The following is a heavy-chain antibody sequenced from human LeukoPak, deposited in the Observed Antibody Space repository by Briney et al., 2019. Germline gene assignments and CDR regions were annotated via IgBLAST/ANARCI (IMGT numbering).Heavy chain of an antibody. Sequence: SETLSLTCAVYGGSFSGYYWSWIRQPPGKGLEWIGEINHSGSTNYNPSLKSRVTISVDTSKNQFSLKLSSVTAADTAVYYCARGPARRRTIRYYYYYYMDVWGKGTTVTVSS. CDR3: ARGPARRRTIRYYYYYYMDV. CDR1: GGSFSGYY. J-gene: IGHJ6*03. D-gene: IGHD6-6*01. V-gene: IGHV4-34*01. CDR2: INHSGST.